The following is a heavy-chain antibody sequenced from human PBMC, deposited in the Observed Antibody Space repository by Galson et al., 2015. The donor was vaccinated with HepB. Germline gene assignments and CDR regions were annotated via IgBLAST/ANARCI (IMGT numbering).Heavy chain of an antibody. J-gene: IGHJ6*02. Sequence: SLRLSCAASGFTFSSYSMNWVRQAPGKGLEWVSSISSSSSYIYYADSVKGRFTISRDNAKNSLYLQMNSLRAEDTAVYYCARASLLGVRGVTPVPLRYGMDVWGQGTTVTVSS. CDR1: GFTFSSYS. V-gene: IGHV3-21*01. CDR3: ARASLLGVRGVTPVPLRYGMDV. CDR2: ISSSSSYI. D-gene: IGHD3-10*01.